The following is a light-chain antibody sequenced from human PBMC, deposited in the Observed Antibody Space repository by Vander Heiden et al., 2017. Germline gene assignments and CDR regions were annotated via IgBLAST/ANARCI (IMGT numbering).Light chain of an antibody. V-gene: IGLV8-61*01. CDR2: SPN. CDR3: VLYMGSGISV. J-gene: IGLJ2*01. CDR1: SGSVATPYS. Sequence: QTVVTQEPSFSVSPGGTVTLTCGLSSGSVATPYSPCWYHPTPGQSPRTLIYSPNTRSSGVPDRFSGSILANTAALTITGAQADDESDYYCVLYMGSGISVFGGGTKLTVL.